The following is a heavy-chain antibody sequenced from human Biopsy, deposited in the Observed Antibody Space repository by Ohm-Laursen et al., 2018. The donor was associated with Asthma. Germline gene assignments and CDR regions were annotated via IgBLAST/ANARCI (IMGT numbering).Heavy chain of an antibody. CDR3: ARCQVGYSSGWSLLLKKIYYSGMDV. J-gene: IGHJ6*02. CDR1: GGTSSNFA. V-gene: IGHV1-69*13. D-gene: IGHD6-19*01. Sequence: SVKVSCNAPGGTSSNFAISWVRQAPGQGLEWLGGIMTVFGTTNYAQKFQGRVTITADESTSTAYMEVTGPRSEDTAIYYCARCQVGYSSGWSLLLKKIYYSGMDVWGQGTAVTVSS. CDR2: IMTVFGTT.